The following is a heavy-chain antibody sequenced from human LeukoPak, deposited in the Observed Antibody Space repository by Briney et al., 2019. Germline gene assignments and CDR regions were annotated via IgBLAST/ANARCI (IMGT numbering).Heavy chain of an antibody. D-gene: IGHD6-6*01. CDR1: GYSISSGYY. Sequence: SETLSLTCAVSGYSISSGYYWGWIRQPPGKGLEWIGSIYHSGSTYYNPSLKSRVTISVDTSKNQFSLKLSSVTAADTAVYYCARLYGFSSAFFDYWGQGTPVTVSS. CDR3: ARLYGFSSAFFDY. J-gene: IGHJ4*02. V-gene: IGHV4-38-2*01. CDR2: IYHSGST.